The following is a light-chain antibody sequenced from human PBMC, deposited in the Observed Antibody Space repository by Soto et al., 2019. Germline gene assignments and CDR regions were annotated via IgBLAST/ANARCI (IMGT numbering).Light chain of an antibody. J-gene: IGKJ4*01. V-gene: IGKV3-20*01. CDR2: DAS. Sequence: EIVLTPSPGTLSLSTGERATLSCRASQSVPKNFLAWYQQKPGQAPRLLIHDASSRANGIPDRFSGSGSGTDFTLTLCRLEPEDFALYYCQKTSISPLTFGGGTKVDIK. CDR3: QKTSISPLT. CDR1: QSVPKNF.